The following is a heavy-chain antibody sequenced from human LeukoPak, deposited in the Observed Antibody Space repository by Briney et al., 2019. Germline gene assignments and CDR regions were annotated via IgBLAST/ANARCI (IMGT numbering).Heavy chain of an antibody. Sequence: ASVKVSCKASGYTLTSYFIHWVRQAPGQGLEWMGIINPSGGSTSYAQKFQGRVTMTRDTSTSTVYLELSSLRSEDTAVYYCARDQDWNYAFDIWGQGTMVTVSS. J-gene: IGHJ3*02. CDR2: INPSGGST. CDR3: ARDQDWNYAFDI. V-gene: IGHV1-46*01. CDR1: GYTLTSYF. D-gene: IGHD1-7*01.